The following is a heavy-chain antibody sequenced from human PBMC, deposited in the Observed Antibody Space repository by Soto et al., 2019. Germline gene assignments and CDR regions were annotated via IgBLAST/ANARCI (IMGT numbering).Heavy chain of an antibody. V-gene: IGHV3-20*04. CDR2: SNSNVGSS. CDR3: ARGETIFDY. CDR1: GFTFDDYG. Sequence: EVRLVESGGGVVRPGGSLSLSCAVSGFTFDDYGMSWVRKVPGKGLEWVCGSNSNVGSSRYADSVKGRFTISRDNAKKSLYLQMNGLRAEDTAFYYCARGETIFDYWGQGTLVTVSS. J-gene: IGHJ4*02. D-gene: IGHD3-3*01.